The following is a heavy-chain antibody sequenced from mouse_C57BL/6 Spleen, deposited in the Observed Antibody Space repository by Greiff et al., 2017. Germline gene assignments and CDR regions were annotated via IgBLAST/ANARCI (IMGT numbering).Heavy chain of an antibody. CDR1: GFSLTSYG. J-gene: IGHJ3*01. CDR3: SNLHLFAY. V-gene: IGHV2-4*01. Sequence: VQLQQSGPGLVQPSQCLSITCTVSGFSLTSYGVHWVRQPPGKGLEWLGVIWSGGGTDYYAAFISRLSISKDNSKSQVFFKVNSLQADDTAIYYCSNLHLFAYWGQGTLVTVSA. CDR2: IWSGGGT. D-gene: IGHD2-1*01.